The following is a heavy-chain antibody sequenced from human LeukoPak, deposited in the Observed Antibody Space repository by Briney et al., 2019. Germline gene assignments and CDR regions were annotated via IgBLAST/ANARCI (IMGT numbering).Heavy chain of an antibody. CDR2: IYHSGST. D-gene: IGHD2-15*01. J-gene: IGHJ6*02. CDR3: ARDRVVVVAAVYYGMDV. Sequence: SGTLSLTCAVSGGSISSSNWWSWVRQPPGKGLEWIGEIYHSGSTNYNPSLKNRVTISVDKSKNQFSLKLSSVTAADTAVYYCARDRVVVVAAVYYGMDVWGQGTTVTVSS. V-gene: IGHV4-4*02. CDR1: GGSISSSNW.